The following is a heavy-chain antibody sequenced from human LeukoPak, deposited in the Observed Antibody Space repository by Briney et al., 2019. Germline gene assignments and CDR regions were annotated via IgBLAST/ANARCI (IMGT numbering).Heavy chain of an antibody. D-gene: IGHD3-3*01. Sequence: SETLSLTCTVSGGSISSSSYYWGWIRQPPGKGLEWIGSIYYSGSTYYNPSLKSRVTISVDTSKNQFSLKLSSVTAADTAVYYCASQPISGFWSGYSMEDWFDPWGQGTLVTVSS. CDR1: GGSISSSSYY. CDR3: ASQPISGFWSGYSMEDWFDP. CDR2: IYYSGST. J-gene: IGHJ5*02. V-gene: IGHV4-39*01.